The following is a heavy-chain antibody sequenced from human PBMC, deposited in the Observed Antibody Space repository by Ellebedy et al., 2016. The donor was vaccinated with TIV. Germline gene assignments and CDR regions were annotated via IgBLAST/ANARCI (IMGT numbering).Heavy chain of an antibody. CDR2: ISGSGGNT. Sequence: GESLKISCAASGLTFSSHAMSWVRQAPGKGLEWVSSISGSGGNTYYADSVKGRFTISRDNSKDTLYLQVNSLRAEDTDVYYCARDPVGVGPAFDIWGQGTMVTVSS. CDR1: GLTFSSHA. J-gene: IGHJ3*02. V-gene: IGHV3-23*01. D-gene: IGHD4-23*01. CDR3: ARDPVGVGPAFDI.